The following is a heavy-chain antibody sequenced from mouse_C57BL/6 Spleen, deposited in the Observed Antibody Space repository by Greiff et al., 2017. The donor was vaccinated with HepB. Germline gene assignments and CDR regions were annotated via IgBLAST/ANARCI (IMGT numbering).Heavy chain of an antibody. Sequence: VQLVESGAELVKPGASVKMSCKASGYTFTSYWITWVKQRPGHGLEWIGDIYPGSGSTNYNEKFKSKATLTVDTSSSTAYMQLIRLTSEDSAVYYGALGYYGSSSYFDYWGQGTTLTVSS. CDR1: GYTFTSYW. D-gene: IGHD1-1*01. V-gene: IGHV1-55*01. J-gene: IGHJ2*01. CDR3: ALGYYGSSSYFDY. CDR2: IYPGSGST.